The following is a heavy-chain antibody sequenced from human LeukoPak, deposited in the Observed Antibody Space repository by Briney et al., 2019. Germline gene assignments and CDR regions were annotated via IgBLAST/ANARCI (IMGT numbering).Heavy chain of an antibody. CDR1: GGTFSGYA. CDR3: ARGGWEWLLLDY. CDR2: INPNSGGT. J-gene: IGHJ4*02. Sequence: ASVKVSCKASGGTFSGYAISWVRQAPGQGLEWMGWINPNSGGTNYAQKFQGRVTMTRDTSISTAYMELSRLRSDDTAVYYCARGGWEWLLLDYWGQGTLVTVSS. D-gene: IGHD3-3*01. V-gene: IGHV1-2*02.